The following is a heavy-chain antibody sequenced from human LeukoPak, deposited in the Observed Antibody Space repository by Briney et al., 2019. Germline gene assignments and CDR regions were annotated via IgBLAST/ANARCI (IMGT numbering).Heavy chain of an antibody. D-gene: IGHD6-19*01. CDR3: ARDRVAVAGGRSSGRFDY. CDR1: GFTFSNAW. J-gene: IGHJ4*02. Sequence: GGSLRLSCAASGFTFSNAWMSWVRQAPGKGLEWVGRIKSKTDGGTTDYAAPVKGRFTISRDDSKNTLYLQMNSLRAEDTAVYYCARDRVAVAGGRSSGRFDYWGQGTLVTVSS. V-gene: IGHV3-15*01. CDR2: IKSKTDGGTT.